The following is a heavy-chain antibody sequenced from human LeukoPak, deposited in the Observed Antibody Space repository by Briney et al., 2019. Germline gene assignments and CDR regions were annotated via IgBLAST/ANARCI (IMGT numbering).Heavy chain of an antibody. CDR3: ARDQRGSSWYDPKPANYFDY. Sequence: GGSLRLSCAASGFTFSSYWMSWVRQAPGKGLEWVANIKQDGSEKYYVDSVKGRFTISRDNAKNSLYLQKNSLRAEDTAVYYCARDQRGSSWYDPKPANYFDYWGQGTLVTVSS. CDR2: IKQDGSEK. CDR1: GFTFSSYW. J-gene: IGHJ4*02. V-gene: IGHV3-7*01. D-gene: IGHD6-13*01.